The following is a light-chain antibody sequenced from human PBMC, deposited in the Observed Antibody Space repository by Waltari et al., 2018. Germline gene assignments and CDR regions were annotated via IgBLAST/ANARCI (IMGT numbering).Light chain of an antibody. J-gene: IGLJ2*01. V-gene: IGLV3-10*01. CDR1: ALPRKY. Sequence: SYGLTQPPSVSVSPGQTARITCSGDALPRKYAYWYQQKSGQAPVLVIYEDTKRPSGIPERISGSSSGTMATLTIRGAQVEDEADYYCYSTESGGTHGGVFGGGTKLTVL. CDR3: YSTESGGTHGGV. CDR2: EDT.